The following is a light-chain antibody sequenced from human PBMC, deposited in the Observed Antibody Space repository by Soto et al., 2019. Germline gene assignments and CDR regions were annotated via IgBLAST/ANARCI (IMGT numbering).Light chain of an antibody. CDR1: QTIYSN. J-gene: IGKJ1*01. CDR3: QQYQNLWT. CDR2: RAS. V-gene: IGKV3-15*01. Sequence: MTQSPSTLSASVGDRVTITCRASQTIYSNVAWYQQRPGQPPRLLIYRASSRATGIPARFSGSGSGTEFTLTINSLQSEDFAVYYCQQYQNLWTFGQGTKVEIK.